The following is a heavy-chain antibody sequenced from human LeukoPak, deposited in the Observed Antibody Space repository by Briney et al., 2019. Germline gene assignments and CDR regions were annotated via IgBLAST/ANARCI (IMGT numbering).Heavy chain of an antibody. CDR1: GGSFSGYY. J-gene: IGHJ4*02. D-gene: IGHD3-10*02. Sequence: SETLSLTCAVYGGSFSGYYWSWIRQPPGKGLEWIGEINHSGSTNYNPSLKSRVTISVDTSKDQFSLKLSSVTAADTAVYYCARASVRYFDYWGQGTLVTVSS. V-gene: IGHV4-34*01. CDR2: INHSGST. CDR3: ARASVRYFDY.